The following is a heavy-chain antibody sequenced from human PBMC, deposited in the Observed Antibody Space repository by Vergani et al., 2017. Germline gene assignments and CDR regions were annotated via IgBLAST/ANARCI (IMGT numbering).Heavy chain of an antibody. V-gene: IGHV3-33*01. CDR1: GFIFSSYD. CDR2: IWDDGSTK. CDR3: ATDAGLSPIDI. Sequence: QVQLVESGGGVVQPGRSLRLFCAASGFIFSSYDMHWVRQAPGKGLEWVAVIWDDGSTKYYADSVEGRFTISSENSKNTLYLQMNSLRAEDTAVYYCATDAGLSPIDIWGQGTMVTVSS. J-gene: IGHJ3*02.